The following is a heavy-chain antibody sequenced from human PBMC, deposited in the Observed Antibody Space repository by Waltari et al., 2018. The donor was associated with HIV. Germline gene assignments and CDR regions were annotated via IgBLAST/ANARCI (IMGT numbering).Heavy chain of an antibody. V-gene: IGHV4-39*01. CDR1: GDSISSSYYY. CDR2: IYYSGST. CDR3: ARHEPRNTWFDP. J-gene: IGHJ5*02. Sequence: QLQLQESGPGLVKPSETLSLTCSVSGDSISSSYYYWGWIRQPPGKGLEWIGSIYYSGSTYDNPSLKSRATISVDTSKNQFSLKLSSVTAADTAIYYCARHEPRNTWFDPWGQGTLVTVSS.